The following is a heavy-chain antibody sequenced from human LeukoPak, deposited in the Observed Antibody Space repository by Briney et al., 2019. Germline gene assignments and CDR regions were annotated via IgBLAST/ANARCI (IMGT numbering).Heavy chain of an antibody. J-gene: IGHJ4*02. D-gene: IGHD6-19*01. CDR1: GFTFDDYA. CDR3: AKGVSGWYEGPLFFDY. CDR2: ISWNSVSI. V-gene: IGHV3-9*03. Sequence: PGGSLRLSCAASGFTFDDYAMHWVRQAPGKGLEWVSGISWNSVSIDYPYSVKGRFTISRDYAKNSLYLQMNSLRAEAMALCYCAKGVSGWYEGPLFFDYWGQGTLVTVSS.